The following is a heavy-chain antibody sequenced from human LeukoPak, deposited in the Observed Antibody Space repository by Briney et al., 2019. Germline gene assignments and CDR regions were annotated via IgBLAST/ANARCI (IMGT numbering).Heavy chain of an antibody. D-gene: IGHD1-7*01. Sequence: ASVKVSCKASGYTFTGYYMHWVRQAPGQGLEWMGWINPNSGGTSYAQKFQGRVTMTRDTSISTAYMELSRLRSDDTAVYYCARDTGTGVSGGYWGQGTLVTVSS. CDR2: INPNSGGT. CDR3: ARDTGTGVSGGY. CDR1: GYTFTGYY. V-gene: IGHV1-2*02. J-gene: IGHJ4*02.